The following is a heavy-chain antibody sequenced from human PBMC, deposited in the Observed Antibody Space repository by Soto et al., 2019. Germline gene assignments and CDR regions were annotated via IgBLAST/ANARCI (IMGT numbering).Heavy chain of an antibody. J-gene: IGHJ6*02. CDR2: IKEDGSEK. CDR3: AKILLISLSGYYHDGLAV. V-gene: IGHV3-7*01. CDR1: GFSFSSYW. D-gene: IGHD2-15*01. Sequence: PGGSLRLSCAASGFSFSSYWMSWVRQAPGKGLEWVAKIKEDGSEKEYVDSVKGRLTISRDNAKNSLYLQMNSLRAEDTAVYYCAKILLISLSGYYHDGLAVCAQ.